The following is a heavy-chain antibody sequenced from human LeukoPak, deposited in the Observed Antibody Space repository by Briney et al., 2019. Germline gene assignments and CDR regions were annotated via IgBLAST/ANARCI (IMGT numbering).Heavy chain of an antibody. J-gene: IGHJ4*02. D-gene: IGHD3-9*01. CDR1: GGTFSSYA. Sequence: SVKVSCKASGGTFSSYAISWVRQAPGQGLEWMGRIIPIFGTANYAQKFQGRVTITTDESTSTAYMELSSLRSEDTAVYYCAAGGLRYFDKGPYYFDYWGQGTLVTVSS. CDR2: IIPIFGTA. CDR3: AAGGLRYFDKGPYYFDY. V-gene: IGHV1-69*05.